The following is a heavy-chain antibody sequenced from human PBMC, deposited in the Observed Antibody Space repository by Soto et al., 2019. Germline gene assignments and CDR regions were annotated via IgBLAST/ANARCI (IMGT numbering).Heavy chain of an antibody. Sequence: SLRLSCEASGFTFSGFDMHWVRQPTGKGLEWVSTIGTAGDTYYAVSVKGRFTISRDNAKNSLSLQMNSLRAGDTAVYFCARGQEVGAHFFDSWGQGTQITVSS. CDR3: ARGQEVGAHFFDS. V-gene: IGHV3-13*01. CDR2: IGTAGDT. J-gene: IGHJ4*02. D-gene: IGHD2-15*01. CDR1: GFTFSGFD.